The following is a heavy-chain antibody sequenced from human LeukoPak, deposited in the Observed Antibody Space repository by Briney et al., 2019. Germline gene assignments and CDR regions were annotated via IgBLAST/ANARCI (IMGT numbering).Heavy chain of an antibody. CDR2: IKQDGSEK. CDR3: ARDSAGNDY. J-gene: IGHJ4*02. V-gene: IGHV3-7*01. D-gene: IGHD6-13*01. Sequence: GGSLRLSCAAAGVTFSSYWMSWGRQAPGKGREGVANIKQDGSEKYYVDSVKGGFTTSRDNAKPSLSLPMNSLSAEAPAMYCCARDSAGNDYCGQGTLVTVSS. CDR1: GVTFSSYW.